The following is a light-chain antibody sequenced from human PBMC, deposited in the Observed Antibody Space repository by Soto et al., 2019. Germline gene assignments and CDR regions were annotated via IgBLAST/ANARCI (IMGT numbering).Light chain of an antibody. CDR1: QSIRSN. J-gene: IGKJ1*01. V-gene: IGKV3-15*01. CDR3: HQYYKWPQT. CDR2: AAS. Sequence: EIVMTQSPATLSVSPGERATLSCRASQSIRSNLAWYQQKPGQGPRLLIFAASTRATGIPARFSGSGSETDFNLTISRLQSEDFAVYQCHQYYKWPQTFGQGTKMDIK.